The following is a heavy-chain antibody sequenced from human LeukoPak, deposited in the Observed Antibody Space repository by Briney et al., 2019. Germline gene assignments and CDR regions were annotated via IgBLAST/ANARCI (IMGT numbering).Heavy chain of an antibody. V-gene: IGHV3-23*01. CDR1: GFTFTTYA. J-gene: IGHJ5*01. CDR2: VSDSGDIT. D-gene: IGHD1-1*01. CDR3: VKVGTTGTNNWFDS. Sequence: GGSLRLSCAASGFTFTTYAMNWVRQAPGKGLEWVSFVSDSGDITYYTDSVKGRFTISRDDSINTLWLQMSSLRAEDTAVYYCVKVGTTGTNNWFDSWGQGTLVTVSS.